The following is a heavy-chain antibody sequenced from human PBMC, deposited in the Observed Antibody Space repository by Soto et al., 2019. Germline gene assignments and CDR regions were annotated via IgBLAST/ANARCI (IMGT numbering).Heavy chain of an antibody. CDR2: ISYDGSNK. CDR1: GFTFSSYA. CDR3: ARDGPPQLVRYYYYYGMDV. J-gene: IGHJ6*02. Sequence: GGSLRLSCAASGFTFSSYAMHWVRQAPGKGLEWVAVISYDGSNKYYADSVKGRFTISRDNSKNTLYLQMNSLRAEDTAVYYCARDGPPQLVRYYYYYGMDVWGQGTTVTVSS. V-gene: IGHV3-30-3*01. D-gene: IGHD6-13*01.